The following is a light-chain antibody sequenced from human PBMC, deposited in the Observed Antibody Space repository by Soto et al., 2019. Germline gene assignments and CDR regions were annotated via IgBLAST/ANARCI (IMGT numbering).Light chain of an antibody. CDR2: RDS. Sequence: SSELTQPLSVSVALGQTARITCGGNNIGSKNVHWYQQKPGQAPVLVIYRDSNRPSGIPERFSGSNSGKTATLTISRAQAGDEADYYCQVWDSSTARVFGGGTKLTVL. CDR3: QVWDSSTARV. J-gene: IGLJ3*02. CDR1: NIGSKN. V-gene: IGLV3-9*01.